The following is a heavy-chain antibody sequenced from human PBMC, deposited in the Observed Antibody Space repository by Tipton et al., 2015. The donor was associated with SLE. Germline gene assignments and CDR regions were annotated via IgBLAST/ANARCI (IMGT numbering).Heavy chain of an antibody. J-gene: IGHJ1*01. V-gene: IGHV4-59*08. Sequence: TLSLTCSVSDDSIRDYYFSWIRQPPGKELEWIGYISYSGSTVYNPSLESRVTISLDTSKNHLSLNLRSVTAADSAVYYCARHPRHITASGTFPKAGSQYWGQGTLVTVSS. CDR1: DDSIRDYY. CDR2: ISYSGST. D-gene: IGHD3-10*01. CDR3: ARHPRHITASGTFPKAGSQY.